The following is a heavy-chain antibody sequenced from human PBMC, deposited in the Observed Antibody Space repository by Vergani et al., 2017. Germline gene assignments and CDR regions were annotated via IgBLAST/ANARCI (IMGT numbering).Heavy chain of an antibody. CDR1: GGSISSNSHF. Sequence: QLQLHKSGPGLVKPSETLSLTCTLSGGSISSNSHFWGWLRQTPGKGLEWIGSIYYTGSAYYNPSLKSRVSISVDASKNQFSLKLSSVTAADSAVYYCARHDSGHYDASYYGLDVWGQGTTVTVSS. J-gene: IGHJ6*02. CDR2: IYYTGSA. D-gene: IGHD3-16*01. CDR3: ARHDSGHYDASYYGLDV. V-gene: IGHV4-39*01.